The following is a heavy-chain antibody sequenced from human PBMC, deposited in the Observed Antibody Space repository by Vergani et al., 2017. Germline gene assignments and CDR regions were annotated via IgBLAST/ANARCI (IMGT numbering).Heavy chain of an antibody. Sequence: QVQLVESGGGLVKPGGSLRLSCAASGFTFSDYYMSWIRQAPGKGLEWVAVIWYDGSNKYYADSVKGRFTISRDNSKNTLYLQMNSLRAEDTAVYYCARGGSLPYYYYYYMDVWGKGTTVTVSS. CDR2: IWYDGSNK. CDR1: GFTFSDYY. J-gene: IGHJ6*03. CDR3: ARGGSLPYYYYYYMDV. V-gene: IGHV3-33*08. D-gene: IGHD1-26*01.